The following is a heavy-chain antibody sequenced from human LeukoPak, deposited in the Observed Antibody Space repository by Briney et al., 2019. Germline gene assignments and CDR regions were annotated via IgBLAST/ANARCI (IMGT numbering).Heavy chain of an antibody. CDR3: AKWGDYDILTGYYVPDY. J-gene: IGHJ4*01. Sequence: PGGSLRLSCVASGFTFTNYAMSWVRQAPGKGLEWVSAITGSDGSSYYADSVKGRFTISRDNSKNTLYLQVNSLRAEDTAVYYRAKWGDYDILTGYYVPDYWGHGTLVTVSS. CDR2: ITGSDGSS. D-gene: IGHD3-9*01. CDR1: GFTFTNYA. V-gene: IGHV3-23*01.